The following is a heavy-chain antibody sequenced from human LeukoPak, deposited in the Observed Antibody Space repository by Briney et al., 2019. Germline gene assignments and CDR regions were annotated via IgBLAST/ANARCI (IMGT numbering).Heavy chain of an antibody. J-gene: IGHJ4*02. CDR3: AGPTQYYYDSSTSTHFDY. CDR2: ISYDGSNK. D-gene: IGHD3-22*01. CDR1: GFTFSSYA. Sequence: PGGSLRLSCAASGFTFSSYAMHWVRQAPGKGLEWVAVISYDGSNKYYADSVKGRFTISRDNSKNTLYLQMNSLRAEDTAVYYCAGPTQYYYDSSTSTHFDYWGQGTLVTVSS. V-gene: IGHV3-30-3*01.